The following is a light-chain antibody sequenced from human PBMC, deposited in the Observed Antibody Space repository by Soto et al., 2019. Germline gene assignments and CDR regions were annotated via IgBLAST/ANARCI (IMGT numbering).Light chain of an antibody. J-gene: IGLJ1*01. CDR1: SSDVGGYTY. V-gene: IGLV2-8*01. CDR2: EVN. Sequence: QSVLTQPPSASGSPGQSVTISCTGTSSDVGGYTYVSWYQQHPGKAPKLVIFEVNKRPSGVPDRFSGSKSGNTASLTVSGLRTEDEADYYSSSYAGSNNFVFGTGTKVTVL. CDR3: SSYAGSNNFV.